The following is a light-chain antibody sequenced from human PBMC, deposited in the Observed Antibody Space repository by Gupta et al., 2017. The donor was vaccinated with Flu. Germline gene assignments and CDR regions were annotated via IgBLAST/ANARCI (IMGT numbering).Light chain of an antibody. CDR1: NINSKR. J-gene: IGLJ3*02. Sequence: SYVLTQPPSLSVAPGPAARTTCGGNNINSKRVHWYQQKAGQAPVLVVHDDSDRPSGIPERFSGSNSGTTATLTISRVEAGDGADYYCQVWDSSSDHQVFGGGTKLTVL. V-gene: IGLV3-21*02. CDR3: QVWDSSSDHQV. CDR2: DDS.